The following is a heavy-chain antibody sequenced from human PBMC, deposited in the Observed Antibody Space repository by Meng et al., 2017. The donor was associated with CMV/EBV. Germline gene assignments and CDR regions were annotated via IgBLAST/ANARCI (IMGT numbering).Heavy chain of an antibody. J-gene: IGHJ4*02. D-gene: IGHD1-26*01. CDR3: AKVSGGSGSLYYFDY. CDR2: IRYDGSNK. CDR1: GFTFSSYG. V-gene: IGHV3-30*02. Sequence: GGSLRLSCAASGFTFSSYGMHWVRQAPGKGLEWVAFIRYDGSNKYYADSVKGRFTISRDNSKNTLYLQMNSLRAEDTAVYYCAKVSGGSGSLYYFDYWGQGTPVTVSS.